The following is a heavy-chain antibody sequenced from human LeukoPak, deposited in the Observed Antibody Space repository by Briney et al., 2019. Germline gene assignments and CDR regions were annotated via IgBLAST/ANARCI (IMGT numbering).Heavy chain of an antibody. Sequence: GGSLRLSCAASGSSFSTYWMHWVRQAPGKGLVWVSRINGAGSTTNYADSVKGRFTISRDNAKNSLYLQMNSLRAEDTAVYYCAELGITMIGGVWGKGTTVTISS. V-gene: IGHV3-74*01. J-gene: IGHJ6*04. CDR1: GSSFSTYW. CDR2: INGAGSTT. D-gene: IGHD3-10*02. CDR3: AELGITMIGGV.